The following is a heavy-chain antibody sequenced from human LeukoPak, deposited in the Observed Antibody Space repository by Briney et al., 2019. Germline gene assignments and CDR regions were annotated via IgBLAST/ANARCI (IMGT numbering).Heavy chain of an antibody. J-gene: IGHJ3*02. CDR2: IYPGDSDT. Sequence: GGSLQISCQGSGYSFTSYWIGWVRQVPGRGLEWMGIIYPGDSDTRYSPSFQGQVTISADKSISTAYLQWSSLKASDTAMYYCARSYYDSSGYYRADAFDIGGQGTMVTVS. CDR3: ARSYYDSSGYYRADAFDI. V-gene: IGHV5-51*01. D-gene: IGHD3-22*01. CDR1: GYSFTSYW.